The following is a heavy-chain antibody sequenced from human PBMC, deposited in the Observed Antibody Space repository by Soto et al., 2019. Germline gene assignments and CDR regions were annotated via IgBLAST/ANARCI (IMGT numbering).Heavy chain of an antibody. CDR1: GFTFRNAW. V-gene: IGHV3-15*01. J-gene: IGHJ4*03. Sequence: GESLKISCAASGFTFRNAWMSWVRQAPGQGLEWGGRIKSKTDGGTTDYAAPVKDRFTISRDGSKNTLYGQRYSLKTEDTAVDYCTYASCFDVWGQGTMVTVSS. CDR2: IKSKTDGGTT. CDR3: TYASCFDV.